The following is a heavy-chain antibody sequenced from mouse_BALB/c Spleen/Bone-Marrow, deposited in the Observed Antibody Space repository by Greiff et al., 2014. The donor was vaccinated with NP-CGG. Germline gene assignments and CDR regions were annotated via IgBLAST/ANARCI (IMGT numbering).Heavy chain of an antibody. CDR2: IYPGSGST. Sequence: LQQSGSELVRPGASAKLSCKASGYTFTSYWMHWVKQRPGQGLEWIGNIYPGSGSTNYDEKFKSKATLTVDTSSSTAYMRLSSLTSEDSAVYYCTNHYFDYWGQGTTLTVSS. V-gene: IGHV1S22*01. J-gene: IGHJ2*01. CDR3: TNHYFDY. CDR1: GYTFTSYW.